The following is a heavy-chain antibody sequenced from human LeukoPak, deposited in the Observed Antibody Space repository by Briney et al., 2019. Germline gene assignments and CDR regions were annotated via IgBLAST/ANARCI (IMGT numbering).Heavy chain of an antibody. CDR2: ISYDGSNK. CDR1: GFTFSSYA. CDR3: ARVSRIVGATTGAFDI. Sequence: GGSLRLSCAASGFTFSSYAMHWVRQAPGKGLEWVAVISYDGSNKYYADSVKGRFTISRDNSKNTLYLQMNSLRAEDTAVYYCARVSRIVGATTGAFDIWGQGTMVTVSS. V-gene: IGHV3-30-3*01. D-gene: IGHD1-26*01. J-gene: IGHJ3*02.